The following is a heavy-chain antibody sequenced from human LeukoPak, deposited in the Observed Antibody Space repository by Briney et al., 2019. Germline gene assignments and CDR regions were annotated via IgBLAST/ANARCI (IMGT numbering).Heavy chain of an antibody. CDR3: ARDRYGGAKSPHAFDI. CDR1: GYTFTGYY. V-gene: IGHV1-2*02. CDR2: INPNSGGT. D-gene: IGHD3-16*02. Sequence: ASVKVSCKASGYTFTGYYMHWVRQAPGQGLEWMGWINPNSGGTNYAQKFQGRVTMTRDTSISTAYMELSRLRSDDTAVYYCARDRYGGAKSPHAFDIWGQGTMVTVSS. J-gene: IGHJ3*02.